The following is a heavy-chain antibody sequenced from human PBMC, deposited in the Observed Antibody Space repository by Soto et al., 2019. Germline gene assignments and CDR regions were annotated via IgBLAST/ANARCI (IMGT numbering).Heavy chain of an antibody. CDR3: AKSRYSDSSGDFYDY. D-gene: IGHD3-22*01. Sequence: EVQLLESGGGLVQPGGSLSLSCAASAFTFNNYAMSWVRQAPGKGLEWVSGIGGSGRTTYYADSVKGRFTISRDNSNNPLFLQMNSLTAEDTAVYYCAKSRYSDSSGDFYDYWGQGTLVTVSS. V-gene: IGHV3-23*01. J-gene: IGHJ4*02. CDR2: IGGSGRTT. CDR1: AFTFNNYA.